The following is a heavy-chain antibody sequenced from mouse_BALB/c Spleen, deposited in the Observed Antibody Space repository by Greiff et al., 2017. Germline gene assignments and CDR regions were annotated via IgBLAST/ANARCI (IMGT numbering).Heavy chain of an antibody. J-gene: IGHJ1*01. D-gene: IGHD2-4*01. Sequence: EVMLVESGPSLVKPSQTLSLTCSVTGDSITSGYWNWIRKFPGNKLEYMGYISYSGSTYYNPSLKSRISITRDTSKNQYYLQLNSVTTEDTATYYCARYGKISWYFDVWGAGTTVTVSS. CDR2: ISYSGST. CDR1: GDSITSGY. CDR3: ARYGKISWYFDV. V-gene: IGHV3-8*02.